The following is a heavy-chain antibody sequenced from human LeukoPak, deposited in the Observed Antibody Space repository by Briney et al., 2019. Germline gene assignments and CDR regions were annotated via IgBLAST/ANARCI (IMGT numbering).Heavy chain of an antibody. CDR2: INPTGGST. V-gene: IGHV1-46*01. CDR3: ARAANYDILTGYFYYYDY. J-gene: IGHJ4*02. D-gene: IGHD3-9*01. Sequence: ASVKVSCKASGYTFTSYYMHWLRQAPGEGLEWMGIINPTGGSTSYAQKFQGRVTMTRDTSTSTVYMELSSLRSEDTAVYYCARAANYDILTGYFYYYDYWGQGTLVTVSS. CDR1: GYTFTSYY.